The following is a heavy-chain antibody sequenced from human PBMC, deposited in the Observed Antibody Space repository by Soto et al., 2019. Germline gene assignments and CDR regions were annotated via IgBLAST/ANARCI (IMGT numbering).Heavy chain of an antibody. V-gene: IGHV3-48*03. CDR2: INSDGSTI. CDR3: GPNQRADKALTFFDS. D-gene: IGHD6-19*01. Sequence: EVQLVESGGGLVQPGGSLRLSCAASGFSFSNYEMNWVRQAPGEGLEWVSYINSDGSTIYYADSVKGRFTVSRDNAKNPLYFPKQSLRGEDTAFYLCGPNQRADKALTFFDSWGQGTLVTVSS. CDR1: GFSFSNYE. J-gene: IGHJ4*02.